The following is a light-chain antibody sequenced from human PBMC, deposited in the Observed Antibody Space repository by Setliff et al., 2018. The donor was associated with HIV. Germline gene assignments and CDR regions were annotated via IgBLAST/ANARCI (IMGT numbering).Light chain of an antibody. CDR3: ASYRSPAAYV. CDR1: SSDVGGYDF. J-gene: IGLJ1*01. Sequence: QSALAQPASVSGSPGQSITISCIGTSSDVGGYDFVSWYQQRPGKAPKLIIFDVSERPSGVSHRFSGSKSGNTASLTISGLHTEDEADYFCASYRSPAAYVFGIGTKVTVL. V-gene: IGLV2-14*03. CDR2: DVS.